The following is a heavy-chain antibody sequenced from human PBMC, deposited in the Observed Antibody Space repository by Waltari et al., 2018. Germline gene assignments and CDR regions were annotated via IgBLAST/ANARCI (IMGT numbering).Heavy chain of an antibody. CDR1: GFTFDDYA. J-gene: IGHJ1*01. V-gene: IGHV3-9*01. D-gene: IGHD4-17*01. CDR3: AKEVTTGDFQH. Sequence: EVQLVESGGGLVQPGRSLRLSCAASGFTFDDYAMHWVRQAPGNGLEWVSGISWNSGSIGYADSVKGRFTISRDNAKNSLYLQMNSLRAEDTALYYCAKEVTTGDFQHWGQGTLVTVSS. CDR2: ISWNSGSI.